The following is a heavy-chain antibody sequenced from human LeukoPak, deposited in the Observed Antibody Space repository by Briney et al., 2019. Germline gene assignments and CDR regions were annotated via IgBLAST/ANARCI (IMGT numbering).Heavy chain of an antibody. D-gene: IGHD2-2*02. J-gene: IGHJ6*02. CDR3: ARGGCSSTSCYTGDYYYYGMDV. V-gene: IGHV3-13*01. Sequence: PGGSLRLPCAASGFTFSSYDMHWVRQATGKGLEWVSAIGTAGDTYYPGSVKGRFTISRENAKNSLYLQMNSLRAGDTAVYYCARGGCSSTSCYTGDYYYYGMDVWGQGTTVTVSS. CDR2: IGTAGDT. CDR1: GFTFSSYD.